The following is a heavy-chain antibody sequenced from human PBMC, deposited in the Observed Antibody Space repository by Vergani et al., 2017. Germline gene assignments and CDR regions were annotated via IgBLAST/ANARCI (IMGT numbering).Heavy chain of an antibody. V-gene: IGHV1-2*02. CDR1: GYTFTGYY. Sequence: QVQLVQSGAEVKKPGASLKVSCKASGYTFTGYYMHWVRQAPGQGLEWMGWINPNTGGTNSAQKFQGRVTLTRDTSISTAYMELSRLRSDDTAVYYCARDMGXSSSWYYYYYYLDVWGKGTTVTVSS. J-gene: IGHJ6*03. CDR3: ARDMGXSSSWYYYYYYLDV. CDR2: INPNTGGT. D-gene: IGHD6-13*01.